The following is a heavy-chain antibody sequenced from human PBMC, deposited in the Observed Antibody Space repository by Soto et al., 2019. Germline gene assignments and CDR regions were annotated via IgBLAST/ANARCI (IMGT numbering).Heavy chain of an antibody. Sequence: GGSLRLSCAASGFSLSDYYMSWIRQAPGEGLEWVSYISSSGSTTHYADSVKGRFTISKDNAKNSVYLQMNSLRAEDTAVYYCPGVRGASSSSYYFDYWGQGSLVAVSS. J-gene: IGHJ4*02. D-gene: IGHD3-22*01. CDR3: PGVRGASSSSYYFDY. CDR1: GFSLSDYY. CDR2: ISSSGSTT. V-gene: IGHV3-11*01.